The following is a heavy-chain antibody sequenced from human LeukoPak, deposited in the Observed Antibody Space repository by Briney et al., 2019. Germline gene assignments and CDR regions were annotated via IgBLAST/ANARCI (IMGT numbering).Heavy chain of an antibody. CDR1: GYTLPELS. CDR2: FDPENGET. Sequence: ASMKVSCKVSGYTLPELSIHWVRQAPGRGLEWMGGFDPENGETVSARRLQGRLTMTEDTSSDTAYMELSSLTSEDTAVYYCAASGGYDYWGQGTLITVSS. CDR3: AASGGYDY. D-gene: IGHD3-16*01. V-gene: IGHV1-24*01. J-gene: IGHJ4*02.